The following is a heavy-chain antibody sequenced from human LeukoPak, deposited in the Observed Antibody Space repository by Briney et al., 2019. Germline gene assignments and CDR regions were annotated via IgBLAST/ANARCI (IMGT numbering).Heavy chain of an antibody. CDR1: GGSISSSSYY. CDR2: IYYSGST. CDR3: ARGGDCSSTSCYLYYYYYYMDV. D-gene: IGHD2-2*01. Sequence: PSETLSLTCAVSGGSISSSSYYWGWIRQPPGKGLEWIGSIYYSGSTYYNPSLKSRVTISVDTSKNQFSLKLSSVTAADTAVYYCARGGDCSSTSCYLYYYYYYMDVWGKGTTVTVSS. V-gene: IGHV4-39*07. J-gene: IGHJ6*03.